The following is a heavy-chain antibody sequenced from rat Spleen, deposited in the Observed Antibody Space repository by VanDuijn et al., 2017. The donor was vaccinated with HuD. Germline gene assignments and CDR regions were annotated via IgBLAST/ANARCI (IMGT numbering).Heavy chain of an antibody. V-gene: IGHV5-25*01. CDR3: ARSTYYGYTYGFFDH. Sequence: EVQLVESDGGLVQPGRSLKLSCVASGFTFNDCYMAWVRQDPTKGLEWVASITTPGGNLYYLDSVKGRFTISRENAQNTLYLQVDSLRSEDTATYYCARSTYYGYTYGFFDHWGQGVMVTVSS. CDR2: ITTPGGNL. D-gene: IGHD1-9*01. CDR1: GFTFNDCY. J-gene: IGHJ2*01.